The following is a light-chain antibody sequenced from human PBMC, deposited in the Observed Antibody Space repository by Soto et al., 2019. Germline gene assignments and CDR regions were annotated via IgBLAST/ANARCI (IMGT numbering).Light chain of an antibody. CDR3: QQYSSSRT. CDR2: GAS. J-gene: IGKJ1*01. CDR1: QSVSSSY. Sequence: EVVLTQSQDTLSLSPGERATLSCRASQSVSSSYLAWYQQKPGQAPRLLIYGASSRATGIPDRFSGSGSGTDFTLTISRLEPEDFAVYYCQQYSSSRTFGQGTKVDIK. V-gene: IGKV3-20*01.